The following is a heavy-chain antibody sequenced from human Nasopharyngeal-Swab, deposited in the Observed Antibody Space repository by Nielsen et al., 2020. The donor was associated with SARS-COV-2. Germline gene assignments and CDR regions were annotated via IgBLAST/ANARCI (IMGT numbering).Heavy chain of an antibody. D-gene: IGHD6-13*01. CDR2: IIPILGIA. V-gene: IGHV1-69*10. CDR1: GCTLSSYA. J-gene: IGHJ6*03. Sequence: SVNVSCKASGCTLSSYAISWVRQAPGQGLEWMGGIIPILGIANYAQKFQGRVTITADKSTSTAYMELSSLRSEDTAVYYCAREKEEQLVSFYYYYMDVWGKGTTVTVSS. CDR3: AREKEEQLVSFYYYYMDV.